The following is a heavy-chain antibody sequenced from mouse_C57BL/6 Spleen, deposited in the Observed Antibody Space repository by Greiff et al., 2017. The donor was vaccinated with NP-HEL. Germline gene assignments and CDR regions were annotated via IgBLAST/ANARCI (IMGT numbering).Heavy chain of an antibody. Sequence: QVQLQQPGAELVMPGASVKLSCKASGYTFTSYWMHWVKQRPGQGLEWIGEIDPSDSYTNYNQKFKGKSTLTVDKSSSTAYMQLSSLTSEDSAVYYCARGYGSSPGFDYWGQGTTLTVSS. CDR1: GYTFTSYW. V-gene: IGHV1-69*01. CDR2: IDPSDSYT. D-gene: IGHD1-1*01. J-gene: IGHJ2*01. CDR3: ARGYGSSPGFDY.